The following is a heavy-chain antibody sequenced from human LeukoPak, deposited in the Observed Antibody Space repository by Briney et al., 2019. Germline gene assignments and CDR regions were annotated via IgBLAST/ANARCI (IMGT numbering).Heavy chain of an antibody. CDR2: IIPILGIT. CDR3: GRVRGYSGYDPYYFDF. V-gene: IGHV1-69*04. D-gene: IGHD5-12*01. Sequence: ASVKVSCKASGGTFSNYAISWVRQAPGQGLEWMGRIIPILGITNYAQKFQGRVTITADKSTSTAYMELSSLRSEDTAVYYCGRVRGYSGYDPYYFDFWGQGTLVTVSS. J-gene: IGHJ4*02. CDR1: GGTFSNYA.